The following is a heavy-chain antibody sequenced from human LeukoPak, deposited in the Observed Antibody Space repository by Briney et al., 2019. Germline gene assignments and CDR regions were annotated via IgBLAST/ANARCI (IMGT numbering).Heavy chain of an antibody. D-gene: IGHD1-26*01. J-gene: IGHJ4*02. V-gene: IGHV1-18*04. CDR3: ARKSGRDFDY. Sequence: EASVKVSCKASGYTFTSYYMHWVRQAPGQGLEWMGWISAYNGNTNYAQKLQGRVTMTTDTSTSTAYMELRSLRSDDAAVYYCARKSGRDFDYWGQGTLVTVSS. CDR2: ISAYNGNT. CDR1: GYTFTSYY.